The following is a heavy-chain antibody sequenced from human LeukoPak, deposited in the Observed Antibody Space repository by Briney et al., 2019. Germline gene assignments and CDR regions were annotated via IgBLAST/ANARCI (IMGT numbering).Heavy chain of an antibody. CDR1: GFTISSNY. CDR3: ARESGSYNFDY. D-gene: IGHD1-26*01. CDR2: IYSGGST. J-gene: IGHJ4*02. V-gene: IGHV3-53*01. Sequence: GGSLRLSCAASGFTISSNYMSWVRQAPGKGLEWVSVIYSGGSTFYADSVKGRFTISRDNSKNTLYLQMNSLRAEDTAVYYCARESGSYNFDYWGQGTLVTVSS.